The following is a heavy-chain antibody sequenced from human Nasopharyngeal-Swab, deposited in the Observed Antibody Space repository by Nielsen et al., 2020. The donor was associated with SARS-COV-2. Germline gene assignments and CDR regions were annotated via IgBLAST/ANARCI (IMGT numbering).Heavy chain of an antibody. D-gene: IGHD3-22*01. CDR2: IIPIFGTA. CDR3: ARAYYYDSSGYWDAFDI. J-gene: IGHJ3*02. V-gene: IGHV1-69*06. Sequence: WVRQAPGQGLEWMGGIIPIFGTANYAQKFQGRVTMTADKSTSTAYMELSSLRSEDTAVYYCARAYYYDSSGYWDAFDIWGQGTMVTVSS.